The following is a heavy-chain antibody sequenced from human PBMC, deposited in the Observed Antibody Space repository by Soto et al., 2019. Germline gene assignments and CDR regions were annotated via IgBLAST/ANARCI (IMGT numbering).Heavy chain of an antibody. CDR1: GYTFTSYA. V-gene: IGHV1-3*01. CDR2: INAGNGNT. Sequence: ASVKVSCKASGYTFTSYAMHWVRQAPGRRLEWMGWINAGNGNTKYSQKFQGRVTITRDTSASTAYMELSSLRSEDTAVYYCARDWIRFLEWLSGGFDYWGQGTLVTVSS. J-gene: IGHJ4*02. CDR3: ARDWIRFLEWLSGGFDY. D-gene: IGHD3-3*01.